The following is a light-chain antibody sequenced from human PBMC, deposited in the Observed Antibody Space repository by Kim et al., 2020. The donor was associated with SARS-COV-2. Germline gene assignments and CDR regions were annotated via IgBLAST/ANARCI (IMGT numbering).Light chain of an antibody. CDR2: GKN. CDR1: SLRNYY. J-gene: IGLJ3*02. CDR3: NSRDSSGNHIRYWV. Sequence: SSELTQDPTVSVALGQTVRITCQGDSLRNYYASWYQQRPGQAPVLVIYGKNNRPSGIPDRFSGSSSGDTASLTITGAQAEDEADYYCNSRDSSGNHIRYWVFGGGTKLTVL. V-gene: IGLV3-19*01.